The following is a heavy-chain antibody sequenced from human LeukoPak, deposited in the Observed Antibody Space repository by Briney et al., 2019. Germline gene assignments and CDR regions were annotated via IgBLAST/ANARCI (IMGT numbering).Heavy chain of an antibody. J-gene: IGHJ1*01. Sequence: GGSLRLSCAASGFTFSSYAMSWVRQAPGKGLEWVANIKQDGSEKYYVDSVKGRFTISRDNAKNSLYLQMNSRRAEDTAVYYCARLDGGAEYFQHWGQGTLVTVSS. CDR2: IKQDGSEK. CDR1: GFTFSSYA. V-gene: IGHV3-7*01. D-gene: IGHD4-23*01. CDR3: ARLDGGAEYFQH.